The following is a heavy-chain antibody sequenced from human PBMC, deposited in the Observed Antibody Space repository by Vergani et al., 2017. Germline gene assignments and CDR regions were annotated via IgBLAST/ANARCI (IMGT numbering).Heavy chain of an antibody. Sequence: EVQLLESGGGLVQPGGSLRLSCAASGFTFSSYAMSWVRQVPGKGLEWVSGISGSGGNTYYANSVKGRFTISRDNSKNTLYLQMNSLRADDTAVYYCAKGVYCSSTSCYGGRGYYYGMGVWGQGTTVTVSS. D-gene: IGHD2-2*01. V-gene: IGHV3-23*01. CDR3: AKGVYCSSTSCYGGRGYYYGMGV. CDR1: GFTFSSYA. CDR2: ISGSGGNT. J-gene: IGHJ6*02.